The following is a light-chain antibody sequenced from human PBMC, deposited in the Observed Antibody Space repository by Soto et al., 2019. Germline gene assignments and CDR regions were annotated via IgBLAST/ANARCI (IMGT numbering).Light chain of an antibody. CDR3: MKGLQTPPS. CDR2: LGS. CDR1: QSLLHSNGYNY. J-gene: IGKJ4*01. V-gene: IGKV2-28*01. Sequence: DIVMTQSPLSLPVTPGEPASISCRSSQSLLHSNGYNYLDWYLQKPGQSPQLLSYLGSNRASGVPDRFSGSASGTDCTLKISRVAAEDVGVYYCMKGLQTPPSFGGATKVAIK.